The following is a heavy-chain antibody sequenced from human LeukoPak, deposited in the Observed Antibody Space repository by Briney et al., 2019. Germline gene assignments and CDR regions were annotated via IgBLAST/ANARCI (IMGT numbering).Heavy chain of an antibody. CDR1: GESFSGYY. D-gene: IGHD3-10*01. CDR2: IYTSGST. V-gene: IGHV4-59*10. CDR3: ACSGSGSYWD. J-gene: IGHJ4*01. Sequence: SEALSLTCAVYGESFSGYYWSWICQPAGNGLEWIGRIYTSGSTNYNASLKSRVSMSADTSKTQFSLKLSSVPAADTAVYYCACSGSGSYWDWGHGTMVTVS.